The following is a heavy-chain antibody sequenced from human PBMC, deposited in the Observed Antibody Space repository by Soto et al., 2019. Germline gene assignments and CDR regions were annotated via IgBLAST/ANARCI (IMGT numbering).Heavy chain of an antibody. J-gene: IGHJ6*02. CDR3: ARVRGGYSYGYDRGYCGGDCYPHYYGMDV. CDR1: GGSISSGGYY. CDR2: IYYSGST. V-gene: IGHV4-31*03. D-gene: IGHD2-21*02. Sequence: SETLSLTCTVSGGSISSGGYYWSWIRQHPGKGLEWIGYIYYSGSTYYNPSLKSRVTISVDTSKNQFSLKLSRLRSDDTAVYYCARVRGGYSYGYDRGYCGGDCYPHYYGMDVWGQGTTVTAP.